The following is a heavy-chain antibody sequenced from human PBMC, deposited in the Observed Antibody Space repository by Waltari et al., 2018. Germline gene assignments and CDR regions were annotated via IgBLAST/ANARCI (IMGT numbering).Heavy chain of an antibody. CDR1: GFTFSSYA. J-gene: IGHJ4*02. V-gene: IGHV3-30*01. D-gene: IGHD2-15*01. CDR3: ARGPSGVAAYSNY. Sequence: QVQLVESGGGVVQPGRSLRLSCAASGFTFSSYAMHWVRQAPGKGLEWVAVISYDGSNKYYADSVKGRFTISRDNSKNTLYLQMNSLRAEDTAVYYCARGPSGVAAYSNYWGQGTLVTVSS. CDR2: ISYDGSNK.